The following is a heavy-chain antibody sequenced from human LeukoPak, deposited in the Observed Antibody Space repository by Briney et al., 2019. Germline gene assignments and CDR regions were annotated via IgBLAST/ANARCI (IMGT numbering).Heavy chain of an antibody. D-gene: IGHD3-10*01. J-gene: IGHJ4*02. CDR1: GFTFSSYA. CDR3: ARNQGFYYDSGSPPDY. V-gene: IGHV3-64*01. Sequence: PGGSLRLSCAASGFTFSSYAMHWARQAPGKGLEYVSAISGSGVSTYYTNSVKGRFTISRDNSKNTLYLQMGSLRAEDMAVYYCARNQGFYYDSGSPPDYWGQGTLVTVSS. CDR2: ISGSGVST.